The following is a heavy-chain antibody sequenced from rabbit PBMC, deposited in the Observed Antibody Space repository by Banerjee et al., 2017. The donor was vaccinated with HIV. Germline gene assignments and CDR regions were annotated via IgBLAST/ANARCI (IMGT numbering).Heavy chain of an antibody. CDR1: GFTFSSYYY. V-gene: IGHV1S45*01. Sequence: QQQLEESGGDLVKPEGSLTLTCTASGFTFSSYYYMCWVRQAPGKGLEWIACIDGGSSGSTWYASWAKGRFTISKTSSTTVTLQMTSLTAADTATYFCARDWGNVYGWGSFALRGPGTL. D-gene: IGHD3-1*01. CDR3: ARDWGNVYGWGSFAL. CDR2: IDGGSSGST. J-gene: IGHJ4*01.